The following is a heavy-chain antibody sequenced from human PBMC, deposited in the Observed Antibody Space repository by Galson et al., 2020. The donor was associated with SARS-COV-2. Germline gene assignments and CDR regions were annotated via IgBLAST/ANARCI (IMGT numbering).Heavy chain of an antibody. CDR3: TMSSNWLFLSDY. CDR1: GFTFSTYN. Sequence: GESLKISCAASGFTFSTYNINWVRQAPGKGLEWVSTISPGGGTTYYADSLLGRFTISRDNSKNMVYLQMNSLRAEDPAVYYCTMSSNWLFLSDYWGRGTLVTVSS. J-gene: IGHJ4*02. D-gene: IGHD6-13*01. CDR2: ISPGGGTT. V-gene: IGHV3-23*01.